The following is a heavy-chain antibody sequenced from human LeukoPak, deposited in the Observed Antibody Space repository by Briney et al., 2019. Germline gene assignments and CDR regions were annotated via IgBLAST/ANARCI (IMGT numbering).Heavy chain of an antibody. CDR3: AKTAAGFGQSYYFDF. CDR2: TSGSGGST. J-gene: IGHJ4*02. CDR1: GFTFDSYA. V-gene: IGHV3-23*01. D-gene: IGHD3-10*01. Sequence: GGSLRLSCAASGFTFDSYAMSWVRQAPGKGLEWVSTTSGSGGSTYYADSVRGRFTLSRDNSKNTLFLQMSSLRGDDTAIYYCAKTAAGFGQSYYFDFWGQGTLVTVSS.